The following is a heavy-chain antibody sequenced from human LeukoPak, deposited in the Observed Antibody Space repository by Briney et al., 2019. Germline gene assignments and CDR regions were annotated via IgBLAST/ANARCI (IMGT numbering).Heavy chain of an antibody. CDR2: IWYDGSNK. V-gene: IGHV3-33*01. CDR1: GFTFSSYG. D-gene: IGHD3-22*01. CDR3: VPYYYDSSGLPGGY. J-gene: IGHJ4*02. Sequence: GGSLRLSCAASGFTFSSYGMHWVRQAPGKGLEWVAVIWYDGSNKYYADSVKGRFTISRDNSKNTLYLQMNSLRAEDTAVYYCVPYYYDSSGLPGGYWGQGTLVTVSS.